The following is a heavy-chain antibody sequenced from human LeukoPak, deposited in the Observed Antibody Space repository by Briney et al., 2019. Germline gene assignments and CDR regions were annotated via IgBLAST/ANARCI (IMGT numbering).Heavy chain of an antibody. CDR1: GGSFSGYY. CDR3: ARHGYYYDSSGYYRYYFDY. V-gene: IGHV4-34*01. Sequence: PSETLSLTCAVYGGSFSGYYWSWIRQPPGKGLEWIGEINHSGSTNYNPSLKSRVTISVDTSKNQFSLKLSSVTAADTAVYYCARHGYYYDSSGYYRYYFDYWGQGTLVTVSS. J-gene: IGHJ4*02. D-gene: IGHD3-22*01. CDR2: INHSGST.